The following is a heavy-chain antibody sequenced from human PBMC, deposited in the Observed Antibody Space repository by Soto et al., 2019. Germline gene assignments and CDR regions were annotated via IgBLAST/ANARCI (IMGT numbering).Heavy chain of an antibody. Sequence: GGSLRLSCAASGFDVSSNYMSWVRQAPGKGLQWVSLIYSDGPTYYADSVKGRFTISRDNSKNTLFLQMHSLRAEDTAVYYCARALTGTMSFFYYYMDVWGKGTTVNVSS. D-gene: IGHD1-7*01. J-gene: IGHJ6*03. CDR1: GFDVSSNY. CDR2: IYSDGPT. CDR3: ARALTGTMSFFYYYMDV. V-gene: IGHV3-66*01.